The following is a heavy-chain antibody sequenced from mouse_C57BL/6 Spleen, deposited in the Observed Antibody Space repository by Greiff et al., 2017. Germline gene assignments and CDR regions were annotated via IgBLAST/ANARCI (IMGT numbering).Heavy chain of an antibody. Sequence: EVQLVESGGGLVKPGGSLKLSCAASGFTFSSYAMSWVRQTPEKRLEWVATISDGGSYTYYPDNVKGRFTISRDNAKNNLYLQMSHLKSEDTAMYYCARDRDSDDYHYYAMDYWGQGTSVTVSS. CDR3: ARDRDSDDYHYYAMDY. V-gene: IGHV5-4*01. CDR1: GFTFSSYA. CDR2: ISDGGSYT. J-gene: IGHJ4*01. D-gene: IGHD2-4*01.